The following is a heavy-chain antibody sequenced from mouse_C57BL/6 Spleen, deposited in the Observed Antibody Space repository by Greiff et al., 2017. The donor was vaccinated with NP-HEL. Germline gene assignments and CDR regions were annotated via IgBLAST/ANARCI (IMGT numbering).Heavy chain of an antibody. Sequence: EVKLVESGGGLVKPGGSLKLSCAASGFTFSDYGMHWVRQAPEKGLEWVAYISSGSSTIYYADTVKGRFPISRDNAKNTLFLQMTSLRSEDTAMYYCARGGHYYGSSSPFAYWGQGTLVTVSA. D-gene: IGHD1-1*01. V-gene: IGHV5-17*01. CDR2: ISSGSSTI. CDR1: GFTFSDYG. J-gene: IGHJ3*01. CDR3: ARGGHYYGSSSPFAY.